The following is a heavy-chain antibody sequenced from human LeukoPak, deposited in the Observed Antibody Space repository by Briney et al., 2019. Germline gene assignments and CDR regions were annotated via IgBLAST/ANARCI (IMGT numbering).Heavy chain of an antibody. CDR1: GFTFSSYA. CDR3: AKDPSYYYYYYAMDV. V-gene: IGHV3-23*01. CDR2: VSGSGGNT. J-gene: IGHJ6*02. Sequence: PGGSLRLSCAASGFTFSSYAMSWVRQAPGKGLEWVSAVSGSGGNTYYADSVKGRFTISRDNSKNTLYLQMSSLRAEDTAVYYCAKDPSYYYYYYAMDVWGQGTTVTVSS.